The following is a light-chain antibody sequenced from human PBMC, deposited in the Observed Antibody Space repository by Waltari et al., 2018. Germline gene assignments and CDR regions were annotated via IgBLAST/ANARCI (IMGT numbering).Light chain of an antibody. V-gene: IGLV2-11*01. CDR3: CSYAGRATWA. J-gene: IGLJ3*02. Sequence: QSALTQPRSVSGSPGHSVTISCTGTSSDVGGYDYVSWYQQHPGKAPKLVSYDVKKRPSGVPDRFSGSKSGNTAALTISGLQADDEADYNCCSYAGRATWAFGGGTKLTVL. CDR1: SSDVGGYDY. CDR2: DVK.